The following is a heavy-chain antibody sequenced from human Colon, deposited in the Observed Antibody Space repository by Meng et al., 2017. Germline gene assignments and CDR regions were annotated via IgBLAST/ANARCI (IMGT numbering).Heavy chain of an antibody. D-gene: IGHD2-8*02. CDR2: IFYTGTA. CDR1: GLSIGTTGDY. J-gene: IGHJ4*02. Sequence: VRLQESGPGLVNPSHTLSLTCNVSGLSIGTTGDYWTWIRQRPGKGLEWIGKIFYTGTAHYNPSLKTRAAMSVDRSKNQFSLKLSSVTAADTAVYYCARADCTAGICYQFDNWGQGTLVTVSS. CDR3: ARADCTAGICYQFDN. V-gene: IGHV4-31*03.